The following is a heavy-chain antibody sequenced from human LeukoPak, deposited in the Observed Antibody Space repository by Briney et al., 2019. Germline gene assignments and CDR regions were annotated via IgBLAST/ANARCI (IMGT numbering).Heavy chain of an antibody. CDR2: ISISSSYT. J-gene: IGHJ6*02. V-gene: IGHV3-11*06. D-gene: IGHD4-11*01. Sequence: GGSLRLSCAASGFTFSDYYMSWIRQAPGKGLEWVSYISISSSYTNYADSVKGRFTISRDNAKNSLYLRMNSLRAEDTAVYYCARAPHYSNYGPYYYGMGVWGQGTTVTVSS. CDR3: ARAPHYSNYGPYYYGMGV. CDR1: GFTFSDYY.